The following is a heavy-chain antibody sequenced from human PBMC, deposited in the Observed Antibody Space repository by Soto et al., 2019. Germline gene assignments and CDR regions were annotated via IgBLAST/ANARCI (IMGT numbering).Heavy chain of an antibody. V-gene: IGHV3-74*01. CDR3: TRDVQFQSFDS. CDR2: INDDGSST. Sequence: EVQLVESGGGFVQPGGSLRLSCAASGFTFNKYVMHWVRQAPGKGLVWVSRINDDGSSTRYADSVKGRFTMSRDNAQNTLHLQMNSLRAEDTAVYYCTRDVQFQSFDSWGQGTLVTVSS. CDR1: GFTFNKYV. D-gene: IGHD4-4*01. J-gene: IGHJ4*02.